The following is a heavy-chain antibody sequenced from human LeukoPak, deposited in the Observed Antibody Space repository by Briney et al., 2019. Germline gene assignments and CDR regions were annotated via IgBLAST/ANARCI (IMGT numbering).Heavy chain of an antibody. Sequence: PGGSLRLSCAASGFTFSSYSMNWVRQAPGKGLEWVSSISSSSSYIYYADSVKGRFTISRDSAKNSLYLQMNSLRAEDTAVYYCARDISPAGTEDAFDIWGHGTMVTVSS. CDR3: ARDISPAGTEDAFDI. D-gene: IGHD1-1*01. CDR1: GFTFSSYS. J-gene: IGHJ3*02. CDR2: ISSSSSYI. V-gene: IGHV3-21*01.